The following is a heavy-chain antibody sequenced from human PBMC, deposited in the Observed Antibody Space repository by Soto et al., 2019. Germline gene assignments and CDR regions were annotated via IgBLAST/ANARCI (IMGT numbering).Heavy chain of an antibody. D-gene: IGHD2-2*01. J-gene: IGHJ6*02. V-gene: IGHV1-8*01. Sequence: QVQLVQSGAEVKKPGASVKVSCKASGYTFTSYDINWVRQATGQGLEWMGWMNPNSGNTGYAQKFQGRVTMTRNTSIGTAYMDLSSLRSEDTAVYYCARGDIILVPAAMTYYYYYGMDVWGQGTTVTVSS. CDR2: MNPNSGNT. CDR1: GYTFTSYD. CDR3: ARGDIILVPAAMTYYYYYGMDV.